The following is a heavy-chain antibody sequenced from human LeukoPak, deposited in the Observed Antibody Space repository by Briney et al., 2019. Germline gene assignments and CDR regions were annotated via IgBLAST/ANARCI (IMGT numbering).Heavy chain of an antibody. CDR3: ARDSSYRTDNWFDP. CDR2: INPNSGGT. CDR1: GYTFTGYY. D-gene: IGHD2-2*01. J-gene: IGHJ5*02. Sequence: GASVKVSCKASGYTFTGYYMHWVRQAPGQGLEGMGWINPNSGGTNYAQKFQGRVTMTRDTSISTAYMELSRLRSNDTAVYYCARDSSYRTDNWFDPWGQGTLVTVSS. V-gene: IGHV1-2*02.